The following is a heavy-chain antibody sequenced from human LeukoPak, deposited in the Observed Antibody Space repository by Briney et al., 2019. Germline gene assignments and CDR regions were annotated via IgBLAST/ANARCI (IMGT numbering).Heavy chain of an antibody. D-gene: IGHD3-3*01. CDR2: ISGSGGST. CDR1: GFTFSSYA. V-gene: IGHV3-23*01. CDR3: AKLAYDFWSGYYGSGFFDY. J-gene: IGHJ4*02. Sequence: GGSLRLSCAASGFTFSSYAMSWVRQAPGKGLEWVSAISGSGGSTYYADSVKGRFTISRGNSKNTLYLQMNSLRAEDTAVYYCAKLAYDFWSGYYGSGFFDYWGQGTLVTVSS.